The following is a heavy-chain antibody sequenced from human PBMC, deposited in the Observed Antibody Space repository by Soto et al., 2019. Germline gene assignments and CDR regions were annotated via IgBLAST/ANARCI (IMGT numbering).Heavy chain of an antibody. V-gene: IGHV1-2*04. Sequence: GASVKVSCKASGYTFTGYYMHWVRQAPGQGLEWMGWINPNSGGTNYAQKFQGWVTMTRDTSISAAYMELTRLRSDDTAVYYCARGGQYSNSWYLGGTYYFHYDMDVWGQGTTVTVSS. CDR3: ARGGQYSNSWYLGGTYYFHYDMDV. J-gene: IGHJ6*02. CDR1: GYTFTGYY. D-gene: IGHD6-13*01. CDR2: INPNSGGT.